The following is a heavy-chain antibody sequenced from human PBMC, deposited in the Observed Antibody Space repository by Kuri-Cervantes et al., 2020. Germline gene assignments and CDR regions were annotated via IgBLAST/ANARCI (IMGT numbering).Heavy chain of an antibody. J-gene: IGHJ4*02. Sequence: SLKISCAASGFAFDDYAIHWVWQAPGKGLGWVSGFGWNSVSIGYADSVKGRFTISRDNSKNTLYLQMNSLRAEDTAVYYCARDMGALMIVVSPFDYWGQGTLVTVSS. CDR2: FGWNSVSI. CDR3: ARDMGALMIVVSPFDY. CDR1: GFAFDDYA. V-gene: IGHV3-9*01. D-gene: IGHD3-22*01.